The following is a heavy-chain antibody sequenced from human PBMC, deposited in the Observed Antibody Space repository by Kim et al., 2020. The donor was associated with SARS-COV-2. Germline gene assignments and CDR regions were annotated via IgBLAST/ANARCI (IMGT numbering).Heavy chain of an antibody. CDR3: ARDLLLYDSRDYYGMDV. Sequence: SETLSLTCTVSGGSISSGGYYWSWIRQHPGKGLEWIGYIYYSGSTYYYPSLKSRVTISVDTSKNQFSLKLSSVTAADTAVYYCARDLLLYDSRDYYGMDVWGQGTTVTVSS. J-gene: IGHJ6*02. CDR2: IYYSGST. V-gene: IGHV4-31*03. CDR1: GGSISSGGYY. D-gene: IGHD3-22*01.